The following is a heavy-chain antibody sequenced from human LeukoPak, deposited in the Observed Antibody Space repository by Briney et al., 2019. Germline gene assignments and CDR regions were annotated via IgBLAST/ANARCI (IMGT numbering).Heavy chain of an antibody. CDR1: GFTFSNYW. J-gene: IGHJ6*03. D-gene: IGHD1-26*01. CDR3: ARVSSGSYFGYYYYYMGV. V-gene: IGHV3-74*01. Sequence: GGSLRLSCAASGFTFSNYWMHWVRQAPGKGLVWVSRINSDGSSTSYADSVKGRFTISRDNAKNTLYLQMNSPRAEDTAVYYCARVSSGSYFGYYYYYMGVWGEGTTVTVSS. CDR2: INSDGSST.